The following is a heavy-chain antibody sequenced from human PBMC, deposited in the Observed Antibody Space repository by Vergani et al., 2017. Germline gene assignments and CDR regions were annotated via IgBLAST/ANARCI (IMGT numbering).Heavy chain of an antibody. J-gene: IGHJ4*02. V-gene: IGHV4-34*01. CDR3: ARVDTIFGVAAQFDY. D-gene: IGHD3-3*01. CDR1: GGSFSGYY. Sequence: QVQLQQWGAGLLKPSETLSLTCAVYGGSFSGYYWSWIRQHPGKGLEWIGYIYYSGSTYYNPSLKSRVTVSVDTSKNQFSLKLSSVTAADTAVYYCARVDTIFGVAAQFDYWGQGTLVTVSS. CDR2: IYYSGST.